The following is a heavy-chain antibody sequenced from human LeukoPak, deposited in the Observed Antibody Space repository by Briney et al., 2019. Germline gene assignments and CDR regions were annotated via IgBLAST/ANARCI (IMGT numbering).Heavy chain of an antibody. J-gene: IGHJ5*02. CDR2: INPTSGGT. D-gene: IGHD6-13*01. V-gene: IGHV1-2*02. Sequence: ASVKVSCKPSGYTFTAYYLHWVRQAPGQGLEWMGWINPTSGGTHYAQKFQGRVTMTRDTSVSTAYMELSSLTSNDTAVYYCAREGIAEPDTNWFDPWGQGTLVTVSS. CDR3: AREGIAEPDTNWFDP. CDR1: GYTFTAYY.